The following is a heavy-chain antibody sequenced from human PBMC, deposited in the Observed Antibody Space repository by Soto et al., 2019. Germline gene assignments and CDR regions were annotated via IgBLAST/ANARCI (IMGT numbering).Heavy chain of an antibody. Sequence: AETLSLTCAVSGASISGSYYYWAWLRQSPGKGPEWIGSVFYTGFTSYNPSLESRVSVSVDTSKSQFSLKMSAVTAADTAVYYCATSQKGYNWNYFDHWGQGALVTVSS. J-gene: IGHJ4*02. CDR2: VFYTGFT. V-gene: IGHV4-39*01. D-gene: IGHD1-20*01. CDR1: GASISGSYYY. CDR3: ATSQKGYNWNYFDH.